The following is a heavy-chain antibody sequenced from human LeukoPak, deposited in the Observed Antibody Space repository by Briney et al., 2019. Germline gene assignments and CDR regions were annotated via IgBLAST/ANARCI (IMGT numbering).Heavy chain of an antibody. CDR2: IHHGGTT. Sequence: SETLSLTCVVSGGSLSGYYSWIRQSPGKELEWIGEIHHGGTTNYNPSLKSRVTISVDTSKNQFSLKLSSVTAADTAVYYCARHSDYDILTGYSWEYDYWGQGTLVTVSS. V-gene: IGHV4-34*01. D-gene: IGHD3-9*01. CDR1: GGSLSGYY. J-gene: IGHJ4*02. CDR3: ARHSDYDILTGYSWEYDY.